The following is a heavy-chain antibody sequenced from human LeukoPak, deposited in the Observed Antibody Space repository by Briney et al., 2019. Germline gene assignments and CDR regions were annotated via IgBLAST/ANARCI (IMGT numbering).Heavy chain of an antibody. CDR3: ARDGVRDGLYFDR. J-gene: IGHJ4*02. CDR2: INWNGGST. CDR1: GFTFDDYG. D-gene: IGHD5-24*01. V-gene: IGHV3-20*04. Sequence: GGSLRLSCAASGFTFDDYGMSWVRQAPGKGLEWVSGINWNGGSTVYADSVKGRFTISRDNAKNSLYLQMNSLRDEDTAVYSCARDGVRDGLYFDRWGQGTLVTVSS.